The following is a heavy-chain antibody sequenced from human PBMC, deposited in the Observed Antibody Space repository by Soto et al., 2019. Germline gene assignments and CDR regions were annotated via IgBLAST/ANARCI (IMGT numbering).Heavy chain of an antibody. V-gene: IGHV4-61*01. CDR3: AREVRYFDSYGMDV. Sequence: PSETLSLTCTVSGGSVSSGSYYWSWIRQPPGKGLEWIGYIYYSGSTNYNPSLKSRVTISVDTSKNQFSLKLSSVTAADTAVYYCAREVRYFDSYGMDVWGQGTTVTVS. CDR1: GGSVSSGSYY. CDR2: IYYSGST. D-gene: IGHD3-9*01. J-gene: IGHJ6*02.